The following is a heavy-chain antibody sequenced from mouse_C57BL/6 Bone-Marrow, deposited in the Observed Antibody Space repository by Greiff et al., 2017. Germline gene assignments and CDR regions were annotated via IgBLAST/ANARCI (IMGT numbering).Heavy chain of an antibody. CDR2: IRSKSNNYAT. V-gene: IGHV10-1*01. CDR3: GRQLRLGFAY. J-gene: IGHJ3*01. D-gene: IGHD3-2*02. CDR1: GFSFNTYA. Sequence: EVKVVQSGGGLVQPKGSLKLSCAASGFSFNTYAMNWVRQAPGKGLEWVARIRSKSNNYATYYADSVKDRFTISRDDSESMLYLQMNNLKTEDTAMYYCGRQLRLGFAYGGQGTLVTVSA.